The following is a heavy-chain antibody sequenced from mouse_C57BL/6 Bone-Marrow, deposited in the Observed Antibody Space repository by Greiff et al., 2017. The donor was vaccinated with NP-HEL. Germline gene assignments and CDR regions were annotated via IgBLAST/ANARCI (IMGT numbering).Heavy chain of an antibody. CDR3: TTYSNLDY. Sequence: EVQLQQSGAELVRPGASVKLSCTASGFNIKDDYMHWVKQRPEQGLEWIGWIDPENGDTEYASKFQGKAPITADTSSNTAYLQLSSLTSEDTAFYYCTTYSNLDYWGQGTTLTVSS. V-gene: IGHV14-4*01. J-gene: IGHJ2*01. CDR2: IDPENGDT. D-gene: IGHD2-5*01. CDR1: GFNIKDDY.